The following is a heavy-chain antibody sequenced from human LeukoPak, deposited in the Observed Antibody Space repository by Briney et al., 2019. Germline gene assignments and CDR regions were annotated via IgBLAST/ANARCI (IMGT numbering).Heavy chain of an antibody. V-gene: IGHV3-49*04. J-gene: IGHJ4*02. Sequence: PGGSLRLSCTASGXTFGDYAMSWVRQAPGKGLECVGFIRSKAYGGAAEYAASVKGRFTISRDDSKSIAYLQMNSLKTEDTAVYYCCTTPYYYDSSGYEYWGQGTLVTVSS. CDR2: IRSKAYGGAA. CDR1: GXTFGDYA. CDR3: CTTPYYYDSSGYEY. D-gene: IGHD3-22*01.